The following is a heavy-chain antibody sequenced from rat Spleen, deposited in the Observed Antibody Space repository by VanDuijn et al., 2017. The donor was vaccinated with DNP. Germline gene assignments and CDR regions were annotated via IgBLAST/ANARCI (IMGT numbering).Heavy chain of an antibody. CDR1: GFTFNNYW. D-gene: IGHD4-4*01. CDR3: TTDFERGY. Sequence: EVQLVESGGDLVQPGRSLKLSCVASGFTFNNYWMTWIRQAPTKGLEWVASISTGGNNAYYRDSVKGRFTISRDNAKSILYLQMDSLRSEDTATFYCTTDFERGYWGQGTSVTVSS. CDR2: ISTGGNNA. J-gene: IGHJ4*01. V-gene: IGHV5-27*01.